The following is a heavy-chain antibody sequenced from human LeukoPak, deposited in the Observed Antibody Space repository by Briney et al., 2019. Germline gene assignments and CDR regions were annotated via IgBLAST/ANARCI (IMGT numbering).Heavy chain of an antibody. Sequence: PGGSLRLSCAASGFTFSSYAVSWVRQAPGEGLEWVSAISGSGGSTYYADSVKGRFTISRDNSKNTLYLQMNSLRAEDTAVYYCAKGVKYYYGSGSLGWFDPWGQGTLVTVSS. V-gene: IGHV3-23*01. D-gene: IGHD3-10*01. CDR1: GFTFSSYA. CDR2: ISGSGGST. J-gene: IGHJ5*02. CDR3: AKGVKYYYGSGSLGWFDP.